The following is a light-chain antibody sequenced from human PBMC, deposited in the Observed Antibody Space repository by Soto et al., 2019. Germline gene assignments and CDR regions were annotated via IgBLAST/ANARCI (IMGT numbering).Light chain of an antibody. CDR3: QHRVT. J-gene: IGKJ1*01. CDR2: GAS. CDR1: QSVSSSY. Sequence: ESVLTLSPGTLSLSPGERATLSCRASQSVSSSYLAWYQQKPGQAPRLLIYGASSRATGIPDRFSGSGSGTDFTLTISRLEPEDFAVYYCQHRVTFGQGTKVDIK. V-gene: IGKV3-20*01.